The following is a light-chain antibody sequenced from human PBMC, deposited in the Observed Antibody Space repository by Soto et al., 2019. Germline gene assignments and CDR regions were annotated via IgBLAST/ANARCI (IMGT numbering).Light chain of an antibody. CDR3: NSYGGTNNSVV. CDR2: DVN. CDR1: SSDVGGYNY. V-gene: IGLV2-8*01. Sequence: QSVLTQPPSASGSPGQSVTISCTGTSSDVGGYNYVSWYRQHPGKAPQLIIYDVNKRPSGVPARCSGSKSCNTASLTVSGLQSEDEADYFCNSYGGTNNSVVFGGGTKLTVL. J-gene: IGLJ2*01.